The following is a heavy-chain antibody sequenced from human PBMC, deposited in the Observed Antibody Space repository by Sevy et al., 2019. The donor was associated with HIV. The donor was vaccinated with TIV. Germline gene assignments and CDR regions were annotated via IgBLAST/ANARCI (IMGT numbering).Heavy chain of an antibody. V-gene: IGHV4-4*02. J-gene: IGHJ4*02. D-gene: IGHD1-1*01. Sequence: SETLSLTCAVSGGSISSSNWWSWVRQPPGKGLEWIGEIYHGGSTNYNPSLKSRVTISVDKSKNQFSLKLSSVTAADTAVYYCARLSRTGTPEDFDYWGQGTLVTVSS. CDR3: ARLSRTGTPEDFDY. CDR2: IYHGGST. CDR1: GGSISSSNW.